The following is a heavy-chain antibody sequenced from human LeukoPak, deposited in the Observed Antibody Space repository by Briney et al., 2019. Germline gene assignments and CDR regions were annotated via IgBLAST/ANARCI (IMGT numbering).Heavy chain of an antibody. D-gene: IGHD3-10*01. Sequence: GGSLRLSCAASGFTFSNYWMGWVRQAPGKRPEWVANMNIDGSEKYYADSVKGRFTISRDNAKNSLYLQMNSLRAEDTALYYCVRGVIHFDYWGQGTLVTVSS. CDR1: GFTFSNYW. CDR2: MNIDGSEK. CDR3: VRGVIHFDY. V-gene: IGHV3-7*03. J-gene: IGHJ4*02.